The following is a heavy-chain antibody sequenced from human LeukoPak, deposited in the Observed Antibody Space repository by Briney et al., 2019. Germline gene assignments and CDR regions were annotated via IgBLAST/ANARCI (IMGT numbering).Heavy chain of an antibody. J-gene: IGHJ5*02. D-gene: IGHD3-22*01. CDR1: GGSISSYY. V-gene: IGHV4-59*01. CDR3: ARDWSDSSVYPNWFDP. CDR2: IYYSGST. Sequence: SETLSLTCTVSGGSISSYYWSWIRQPPGKGLEWIGYIYYSGSTNYNPSLKSRVTISVDTSKNQFSLKLNSVTAADTAVYYCARDWSDSSVYPNWFDPWGQGTLVTVSS.